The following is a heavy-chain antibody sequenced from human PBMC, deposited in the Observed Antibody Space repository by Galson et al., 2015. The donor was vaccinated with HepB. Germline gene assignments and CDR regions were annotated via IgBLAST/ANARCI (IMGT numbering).Heavy chain of an antibody. V-gene: IGHV3-33*06. D-gene: IGHD3-10*01. CDR2: IWYDGSNK. J-gene: IGHJ6*02. CDR1: GFTFSSYG. Sequence: CAASGFTFSSYGMHWVRQAPGKGLEWVAVIWYDGSNKYYADSVKGRFTISRDNSKNTLYLRMNSLRAEDTAVYYCAKEGSRFDYYYYYGMDVWGQGTTVTVSS. CDR3: AKEGSRFDYYYYYGMDV.